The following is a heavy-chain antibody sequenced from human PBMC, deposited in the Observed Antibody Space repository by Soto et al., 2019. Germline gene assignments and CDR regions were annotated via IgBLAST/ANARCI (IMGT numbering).Heavy chain of an antibody. D-gene: IGHD3-3*01. CDR3: ARGSLEYDFWSGYSNWFDP. J-gene: IGHJ5*02. CDR2: IYYSGST. Sequence: SETLSLTCAAYGGSFSVSYWSWICQPPGKGLEWIGYIYYSGSTNYNPSLKSRVTISVDTSKNQFSLKLSSVTAADTAVYYCARGSLEYDFWSGYSNWFDPWGQGTLVTVSS. V-gene: IGHV4-59*01. CDR1: GGSFSVSY.